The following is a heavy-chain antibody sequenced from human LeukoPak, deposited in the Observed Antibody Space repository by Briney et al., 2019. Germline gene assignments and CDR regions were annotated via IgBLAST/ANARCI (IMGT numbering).Heavy chain of an antibody. CDR1: SGSISSSSYY. D-gene: IGHD2/OR15-2a*01. CDR2: IYYSGST. Sequence: PSETLSLTCTVSSGSISSSSYYWGWIRQPPGKGLEWIGSIYYSGSTCYDPSLKSRVTISVDTSKNQFSLRLSSVTAADTAVYHCARLTIYASGEDSWGQGTLVTVSS. J-gene: IGHJ4*02. V-gene: IGHV4-39*01. CDR3: ARLTIYASGEDS.